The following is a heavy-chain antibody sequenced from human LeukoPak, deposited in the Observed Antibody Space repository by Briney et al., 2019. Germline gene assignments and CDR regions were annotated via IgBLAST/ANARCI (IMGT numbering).Heavy chain of an antibody. V-gene: IGHV4-59*01. Sequence: SETLSLTCTVSGGSISSYYWSWIRQPPGKGLEWIGNIYDRGSTKYNPSLKSRVTISVDTSKNQFSLRLSSVTAADTAVYYCARGRTFDSWGQGTLVTVSS. CDR1: GGSISSYY. J-gene: IGHJ4*02. CDR3: ARGRTFDS. CDR2: IYDRGST.